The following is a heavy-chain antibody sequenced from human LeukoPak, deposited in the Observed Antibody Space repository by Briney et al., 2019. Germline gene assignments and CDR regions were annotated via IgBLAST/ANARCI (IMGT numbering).Heavy chain of an antibody. Sequence: GGSLRLSCAASGFIFSSYSINWVRQAPGKGLEWVSSISSSSSYIYYADSVKGRFTISRDNAKDSLYPQMNSLRAEDTAVYYCAREYYYDSRAPGAFDIWGQGTMVTVSS. CDR1: GFIFSSYS. CDR2: ISSSSSYI. V-gene: IGHV3-21*01. J-gene: IGHJ3*02. CDR3: AREYYYDSRAPGAFDI. D-gene: IGHD3-22*01.